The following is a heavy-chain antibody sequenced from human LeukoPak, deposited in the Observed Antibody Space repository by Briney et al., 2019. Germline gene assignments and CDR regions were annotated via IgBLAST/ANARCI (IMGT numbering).Heavy chain of an antibody. V-gene: IGHV4-59*08. D-gene: IGHD4-23*01. J-gene: IGHJ4*02. CDR2: IYYSGST. Sequence: SETLSLTCTVSGGSISSYYWSWIRQPPGKGLEWIGYIYYSGSTNYNPSLKSRVTISVDTSKNQSSLKLSSVTAADTAVYYCARRGGPLYYFDYWGRGTLVTVSS. CDR1: GGSISSYY. CDR3: ARRGGPLYYFDY.